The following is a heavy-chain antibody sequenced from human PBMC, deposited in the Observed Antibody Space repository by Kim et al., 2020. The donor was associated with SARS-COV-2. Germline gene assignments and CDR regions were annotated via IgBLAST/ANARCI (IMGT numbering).Heavy chain of an antibody. V-gene: IGHV4-39*01. Sequence: SETLSLTCTVSGDSISSSFNYWGWIRQPPGKGLEWSGSVYHSGTTYDSPSLKSRVTVSVETSKNEFSLKVTSVTAADTALYFCARLPHDSSGYVDCWGQGILVTVSS. J-gene: IGHJ4*02. CDR1: GDSISSSFNY. CDR3: ARLPHDSSGYVDC. CDR2: VYHSGTT. D-gene: IGHD3-22*01.